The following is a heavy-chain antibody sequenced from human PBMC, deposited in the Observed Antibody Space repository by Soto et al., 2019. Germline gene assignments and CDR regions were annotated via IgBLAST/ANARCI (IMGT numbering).Heavy chain of an antibody. CDR3: PRVGPTGWFDP. Sequence: QVHLVQSGAEVKKPGASVKVSCKASGYSFTDYYMHWVRQAPGQGIEWMGWINTKTGGTNYAQRVQGRVTMTGDTSINTAYMELSRLRSDDTAVYYCPRVGPTGWFDPWGQGTVVTVSS. CDR1: GYSFTDYY. CDR2: INTKTGGT. J-gene: IGHJ5*02. V-gene: IGHV1-2*02.